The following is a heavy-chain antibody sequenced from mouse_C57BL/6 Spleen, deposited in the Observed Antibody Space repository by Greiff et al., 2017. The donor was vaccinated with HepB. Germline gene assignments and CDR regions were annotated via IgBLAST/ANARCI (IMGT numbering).Heavy chain of an antibody. D-gene: IGHD1-1*01. V-gene: IGHV1-26*01. CDR3: ARGLTTVVATGFDY. Sequence: VQLQQSGPELVKPGASVKISCKASGYTFTDYYMNWVKQSHGKSLEWIGDINPNNGGTSYNQKFKGKATLTVDKSSSTAYMELRSLTSEDSAVYYCARGLTTVVATGFDYWGQGTTLTVSS. CDR2: INPNNGGT. J-gene: IGHJ2*01. CDR1: GYTFTDYY.